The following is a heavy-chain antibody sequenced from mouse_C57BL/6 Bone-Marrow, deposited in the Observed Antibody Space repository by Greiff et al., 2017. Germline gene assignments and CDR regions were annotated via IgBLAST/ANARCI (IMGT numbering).Heavy chain of an antibody. CDR2: ISNGGGST. CDR3: ARRGQLRLAWFAY. V-gene: IGHV5-12*01. Sequence: VQLKESGGGLVQPGGSLKLSCAASGFTFSDYYMYWVRQTPEKRLEWVAYISNGGGSTYYPDTVKGRFTISRDNAKNTLYLQMSRLKSEDTAMYYCARRGQLRLAWFAYWGQGTLVTVSA. J-gene: IGHJ3*01. CDR1: GFTFSDYY. D-gene: IGHD3-2*02.